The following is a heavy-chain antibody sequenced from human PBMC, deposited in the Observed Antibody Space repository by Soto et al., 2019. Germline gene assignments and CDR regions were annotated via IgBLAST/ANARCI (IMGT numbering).Heavy chain of an antibody. J-gene: IGHJ4*02. V-gene: IGHV4-31*03. CDR3: ARELDFWSGYYYFDY. CDR1: GGSISSGGYY. CDR2: IYYSGST. D-gene: IGHD3-3*01. Sequence: QVQLQESGPGLVKPSQTLSLTCTVSGGSISSGGYYWSWIRQHPGKGLEWIGYIYYSGSTYYNPPLKSRVTISVDTSKNQFSLKLSSVTAADTAVYYCARELDFWSGYYYFDYWGQGTLVTVSS.